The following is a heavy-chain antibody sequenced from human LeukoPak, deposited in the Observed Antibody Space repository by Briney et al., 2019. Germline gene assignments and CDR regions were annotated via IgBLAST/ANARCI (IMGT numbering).Heavy chain of an antibody. CDR2: IYHSGST. J-gene: IGHJ3*02. Sequence: SETLSLTCAVSGGSISSGGYSWSWIRQPPGKGLEWIGYIYHSGSTYYNPSLKSRVTISVDTSKNQFSLKLSSVTAADTAVYYCARVILTGPRWYAFDIWGQGTMVTVSS. D-gene: IGHD3-9*01. CDR3: ARVILTGPRWYAFDI. V-gene: IGHV4-30-2*01. CDR1: GGSISSGGYS.